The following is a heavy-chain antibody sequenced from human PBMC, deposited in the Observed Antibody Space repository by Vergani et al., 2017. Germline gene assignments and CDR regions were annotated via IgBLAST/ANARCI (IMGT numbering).Heavy chain of an antibody. V-gene: IGHV3-30*02. CDR2: IRYDGSNK. Sequence: QVQLVESGGGVVQPGGSLRLSCAASEFTFSSYGMHWVRQAPGKGLEWVAFIRYDGSNKYYADSVKGRFTISRDNSKNTLYLQMNSLRAEDTAVYYCAKEGYGDYFVHAFDIWGQGTMVTVSS. CDR3: AKEGYGDYFVHAFDI. J-gene: IGHJ3*02. D-gene: IGHD4-17*01. CDR1: EFTFSSYG.